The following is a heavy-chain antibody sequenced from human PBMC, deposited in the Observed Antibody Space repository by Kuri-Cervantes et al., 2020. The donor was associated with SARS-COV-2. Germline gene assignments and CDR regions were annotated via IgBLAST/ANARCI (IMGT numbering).Heavy chain of an antibody. CDR3: ARDNPLYY. Sequence: GGSLRLSCAASGFTFSSDWMNWVRQAPGKGLEWVASIKKDGSGQYYVDSVKGRFTISRDNAKNSLFLQMNSLRAEDTAVYYCARDNPLYYWGQGTLVTVSS. D-gene: IGHD3-16*01. V-gene: IGHV3-7*04. J-gene: IGHJ4*02. CDR1: GFTFSSDW. CDR2: IKKDGSGQ.